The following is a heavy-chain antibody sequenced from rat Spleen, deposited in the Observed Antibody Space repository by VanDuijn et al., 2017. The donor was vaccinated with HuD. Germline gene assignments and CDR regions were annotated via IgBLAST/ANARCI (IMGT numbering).Heavy chain of an antibody. Sequence: EVQLVESGGGLVQPGRSMKLSCAASGFTVSTYDVAWVRQAPTKGLEWVASINYDGSNTYYRDSVKGRFTVSRNNAKSTLFLQMDSLRSEDTATYYCTRDSGFYYWGQGVMVTVSS. V-gene: IGHV5-25*01. CDR1: GFTVSTYD. J-gene: IGHJ2*01. CDR2: INYDGSNT. D-gene: IGHD4-4*01. CDR3: TRDSGFYY.